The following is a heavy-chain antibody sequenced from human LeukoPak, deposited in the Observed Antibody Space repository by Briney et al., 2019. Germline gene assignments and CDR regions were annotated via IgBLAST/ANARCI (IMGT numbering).Heavy chain of an antibody. CDR2: IYYSGST. D-gene: IGHD6-6*01. Sequence: SETLSLTCTVSGGSISSSSYYWGWIRQPPGKGLEWIGSIYYSGSTYYNPSLKSRVTISVDTSKNQFSLKLSSVTAADTAVYYCARGPTTSIAARPLDYWGQGTLVTVSS. CDR3: ARGPTTSIAARPLDY. J-gene: IGHJ4*02. CDR1: GGSISSSSYY. V-gene: IGHV4-39*07.